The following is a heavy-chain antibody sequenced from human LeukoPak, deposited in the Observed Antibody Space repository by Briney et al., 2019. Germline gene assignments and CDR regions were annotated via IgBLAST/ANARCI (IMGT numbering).Heavy chain of an antibody. J-gene: IGHJ4*02. D-gene: IGHD3-3*01. V-gene: IGHV3-7*01. CDR1: GSIFSSCW. CDR2: IKQDGSEK. CDR3: ARYDFWSGYAFDY. Sequence: GGSLRLSCAASGSIFSSCWMSWVRQAPGKGLEWVANIKQDGSEKYYVDSVKGRFTISRDNAGNSLYLQINSLRAEDTAVYYCARYDFWSGYAFDYWGQGTLVTVSS.